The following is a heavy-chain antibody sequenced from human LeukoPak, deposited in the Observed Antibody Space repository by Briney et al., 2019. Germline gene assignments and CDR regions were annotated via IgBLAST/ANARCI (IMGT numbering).Heavy chain of an antibody. Sequence: PGGSLRLSCAASGFTFSSNGMTWVRQAPGKGLEWVSDISGGGGGRTQFADSVKGRFTISRDSSNNMLYLQMNSLRAEDTAIYYCVKARGGSGWFLEHWGQGTLVTVSS. V-gene: IGHV3-23*01. CDR3: VKARGGSGWFLEH. J-gene: IGHJ4*02. D-gene: IGHD6-19*01. CDR1: GFTFSSNG. CDR2: ISGGGGGRT.